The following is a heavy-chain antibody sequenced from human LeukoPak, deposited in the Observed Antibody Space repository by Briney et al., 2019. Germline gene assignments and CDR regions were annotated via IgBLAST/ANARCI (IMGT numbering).Heavy chain of an antibody. D-gene: IGHD2-2*01. V-gene: IGHV1-8*02. J-gene: IGHJ5*02. CDR2: MNPNSGNT. CDR3: ARDPVPAAPRDWFDP. Sequence: GASVKVSCKASGGTFSSYDINWVRQATGQGLEWMGWMNPNSGNTGYAQKFQGRVTMTRNTSISTAYMELSSLRSDDTAVYYCARDPVPAAPRDWFDPWGQGTLVTVSS. CDR1: GGTFSSYD.